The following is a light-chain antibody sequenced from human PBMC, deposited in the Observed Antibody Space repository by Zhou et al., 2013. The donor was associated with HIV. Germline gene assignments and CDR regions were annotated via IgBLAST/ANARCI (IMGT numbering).Light chain of an antibody. V-gene: IGKV1-39*01. J-gene: IGKJ1*01. CDR1: QRISSY. CDR3: QQSYSTPWT. Sequence: DIQMTQSPSSLSASVGDRVTITCRASQRISSYLNWYQQKPGKAPKLLIYAASSLQSGVPSRFSGSGSGTDFTLTISSLQPEDFATYYCQQSYSTPWTFG. CDR2: AAS.